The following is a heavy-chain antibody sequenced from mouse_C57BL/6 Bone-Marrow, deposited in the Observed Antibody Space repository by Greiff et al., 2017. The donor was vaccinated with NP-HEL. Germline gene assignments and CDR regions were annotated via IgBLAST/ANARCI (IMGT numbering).Heavy chain of an antibody. V-gene: IGHV5-4*01. J-gene: IGHJ2*01. CDR2: ISDGGSYT. CDR3: ARDGDDGYY. D-gene: IGHD2-3*01. CDR1: GFTFSSYA. Sequence: EVKLVESGGGLVKPGGSLKLSCAASGFTFSSYAMSWVRQTPEKRLEWVATISDGGSYTYYPDNVKGRFTISRDNAKNNLYLQMSHLKSEDTAMYYCARDGDDGYYWGQGTTLTVSS.